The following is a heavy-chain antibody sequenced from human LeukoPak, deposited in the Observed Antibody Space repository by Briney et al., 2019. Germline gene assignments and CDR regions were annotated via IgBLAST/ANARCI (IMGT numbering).Heavy chain of an antibody. V-gene: IGHV4-59*08. J-gene: IGHJ4*02. Sequence: SETLSLTCAVYGGSFSGYYWSWIRQPPGKGLEWLGYMYYIGSNNYNPSLKSRVTISLDTSKNQFSLRLSSVTAADTAVYYCARHAPGGFGELEPFDYWGQGILVTVSS. CDR3: ARHAPGGFGELEPFDY. CDR2: MYYIGSN. CDR1: GGSFSGYY. D-gene: IGHD3-10*01.